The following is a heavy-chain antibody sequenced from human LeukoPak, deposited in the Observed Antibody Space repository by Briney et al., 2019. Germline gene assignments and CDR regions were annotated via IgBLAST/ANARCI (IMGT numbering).Heavy chain of an antibody. CDR2: IYHSGST. J-gene: IGHJ4*02. V-gene: IGHV4-38-2*02. CDR3: ARDGEGDEGWDY. Sequence: SETLSLTCTVSGYSISSGYYWGWIRQPPGKGLEWIGTIYHSGSTYYNPSLKSRVTMSVDTSKNQFSLKLSSVTAADTAVYYCARDGEGDEGWDYWGQGTLVTVSS. CDR1: GYSISSGYY. D-gene: IGHD7-27*01.